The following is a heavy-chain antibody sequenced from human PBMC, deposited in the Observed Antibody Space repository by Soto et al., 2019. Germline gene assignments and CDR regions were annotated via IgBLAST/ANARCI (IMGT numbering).Heavy chain of an antibody. V-gene: IGHV1-18*01. D-gene: IGHD3-10*01. CDR1: GYTFPNYG. CDR2: IRPYNGNT. Sequence: QVHLVQSGAEVKKPGASVKVSCKASGYTFPNYGITWVRQAPGQGLEWMGWIRPYNGNTNYAQKFLGRVTMTTDTSTSTAYMELRSLRSDDTAVYYCARLEYYASGTKINWFDPWGQGTLVTVSS. CDR3: ARLEYYASGTKINWFDP. J-gene: IGHJ5*02.